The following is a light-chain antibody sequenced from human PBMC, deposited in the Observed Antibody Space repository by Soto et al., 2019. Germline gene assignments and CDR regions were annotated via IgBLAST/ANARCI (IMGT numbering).Light chain of an antibody. CDR1: QSVTSNY. CDR2: GAS. Sequence: ETVLTQSPGTLSLSPGERATLFCRASQSVTSNYLAWYQQKPGQAPRLLIYGASSRATGIPDRFSGSGSGTDFTLTISRLEPEDFAVYYCQQHFTSPPSWTFGQGTKVEIK. CDR3: QQHFTSPPSWT. V-gene: IGKV3-20*01. J-gene: IGKJ1*01.